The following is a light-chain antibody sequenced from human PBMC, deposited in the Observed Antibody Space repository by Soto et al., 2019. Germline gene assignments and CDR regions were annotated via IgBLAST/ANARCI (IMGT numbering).Light chain of an antibody. CDR2: DVS. V-gene: IGKV3-20*01. J-gene: IGKJ1*01. CDR1: QSVSIAY. Sequence: EIVLTQSPGTLSLSPGERATLSCRASQSVSIAYLAWYQQKPGQAPSLLIYDVSSRATGIPERFSGSGSGTDFTLTVSRLEPEDFAVYYCQQYGSSPETFGQGTKVEIK. CDR3: QQYGSSPET.